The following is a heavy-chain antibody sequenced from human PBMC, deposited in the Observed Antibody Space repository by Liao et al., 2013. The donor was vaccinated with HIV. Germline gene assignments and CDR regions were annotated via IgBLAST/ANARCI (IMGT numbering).Heavy chain of an antibody. CDR3: ARGGGWLDY. V-gene: IGHV4-4*07. Sequence: QVQLQESGPGLVKPSETLSLTCSVSGGTISSYYWNWIRQPAGKGLEWIGQISGSGSTNYNPSLKSRLTMSIDTSKNQVSLNLNSVTVADTAVYYCARGGGWLDYWGHGTLVTVSS. CDR1: GGTISSYY. J-gene: IGHJ5*01. D-gene: IGHD3-16*01. CDR2: ISGSGST.